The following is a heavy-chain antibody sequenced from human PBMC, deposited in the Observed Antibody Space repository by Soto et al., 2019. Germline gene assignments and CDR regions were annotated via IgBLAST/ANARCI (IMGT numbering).Heavy chain of an antibody. Sequence: QVQLVQSGAEVKKPGSSVKVSCKVSGGTFSNYAIDWVRLAPGQGLEWMGGIVPIFGKTYYTQKFQGRATIIADDSTTTADLELSSLRSEDTAIYYCARVEAVAGIYNYHGLDVWGQGTAVTVSS. J-gene: IGHJ6*02. CDR2: IVPIFGKT. V-gene: IGHV1-69*12. D-gene: IGHD6-19*01. CDR1: GGTFSNYA. CDR3: ARVEAVAGIYNYHGLDV.